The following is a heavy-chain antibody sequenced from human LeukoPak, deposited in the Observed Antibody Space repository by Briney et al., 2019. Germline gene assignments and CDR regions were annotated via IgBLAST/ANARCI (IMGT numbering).Heavy chain of an antibody. CDR3: ARGKWSTRH. Sequence: PGGSLRRSCAASGFTFSSYYMNWVRQAPGKGLEWVSSISSSSYINYADSVKGRFTISRDNAKNSLYLQMNSLRAEDTAVYYCARGKWSTRHGGQGTLVTVSS. CDR2: ISSSSYI. CDR1: GFTFSSYY. D-gene: IGHD2-15*01. J-gene: IGHJ4*02. V-gene: IGHV3-21*01.